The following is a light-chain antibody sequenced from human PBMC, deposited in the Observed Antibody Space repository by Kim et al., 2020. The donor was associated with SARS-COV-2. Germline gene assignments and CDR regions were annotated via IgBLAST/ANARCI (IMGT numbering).Light chain of an antibody. CDR2: EVS. V-gene: IGLV2-14*01. CDR3: SSYIRGSTNYV. CDR1: SSDVGGYKY. Sequence: QSITIPCNGSSSDVGGYKYVSWHQQHPGKAPKLVIYEVSNRPSGVYNRFSGSQSGNAASLTISGLQAEDEADYYCSSYIRGSTNYVFGTGTKVTVL. J-gene: IGLJ1*01.